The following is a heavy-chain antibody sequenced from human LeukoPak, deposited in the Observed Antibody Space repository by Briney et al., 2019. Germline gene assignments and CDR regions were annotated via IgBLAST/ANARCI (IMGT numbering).Heavy chain of an antibody. V-gene: IGHV4-39*01. Sequence: SETLSLTCTVSGGSISSSSYYWGWIRQPPGEGLEWIGSIYYSGSTYYNPSLKSRVTISVDTSKNQFSLKLSSVTAADTAVYYCARHNAVAATGDYWGQGTLVTVSS. CDR3: ARHNAVAATGDY. J-gene: IGHJ4*02. CDR2: IYYSGST. CDR1: GGSISSSSYY. D-gene: IGHD6-19*01.